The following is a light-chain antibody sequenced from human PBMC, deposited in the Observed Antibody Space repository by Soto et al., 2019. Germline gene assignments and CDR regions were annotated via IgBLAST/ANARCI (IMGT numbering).Light chain of an antibody. Sequence: QSVLTQPPSASGSPGQSVTISCTGTSTDVGAYNYVSWYQQHPGKAPKLRIYEVTKRPSGVPDRFSGSKSGNTASLTVSGLQAEDEAGYYCGSHAGDSNLVFGGGTKLTVL. CDR3: GSHAGDSNLV. J-gene: IGLJ3*02. V-gene: IGLV2-8*01. CDR2: EVT. CDR1: STDVGAYNY.